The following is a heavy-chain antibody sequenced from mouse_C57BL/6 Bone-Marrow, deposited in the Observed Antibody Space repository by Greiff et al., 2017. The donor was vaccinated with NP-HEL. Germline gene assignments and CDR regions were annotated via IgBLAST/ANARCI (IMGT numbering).Heavy chain of an antibody. J-gene: IGHJ4*01. V-gene: IGHV1-62-2*01. Sequence: VKLQQSGAELVKPGASVKLSCKASGYTFTEYTIHWVKQRSGQGLEWIGWFYPGSGSIKYNEKFKDKATLTADKSSSTVYMALSRLTSEDSAVDFCARHERTYYSNYIGAMDYWGQGTSVTVSS. CDR3: ARHERTYYSNYIGAMDY. CDR1: GYTFTEYT. CDR2: FYPGSGSI. D-gene: IGHD2-5*01.